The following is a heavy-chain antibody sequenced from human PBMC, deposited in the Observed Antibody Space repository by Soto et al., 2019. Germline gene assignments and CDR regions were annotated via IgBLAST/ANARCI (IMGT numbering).Heavy chain of an antibody. V-gene: IGHV1-8*01. D-gene: IGHD3-10*01. CDR2: MKPNSGNT. CDR3: ARGISMVRDTHRHGMDV. Sequence: ASVKVSCKASGYTFTSYDINWVRQATGQGIEWMGWMKPNSGNTGYAQKFQGRVTMTRNTSISTAYMELSSLRSEDTAVYYCARGISMVRDTHRHGMDVRGQGTTVTVSS. CDR1: GYTFTSYD. J-gene: IGHJ6*02.